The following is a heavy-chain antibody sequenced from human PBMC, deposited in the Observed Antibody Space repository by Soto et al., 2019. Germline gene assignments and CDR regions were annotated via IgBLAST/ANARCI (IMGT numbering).Heavy chain of an antibody. CDR3: ARDLYYSSGRYFDHDAFDI. D-gene: IGHD6-19*01. J-gene: IGHJ3*02. CDR2: ISPHNDRT. CDR1: GYNVTSYG. Sequence: QVQLVQSGADVKKPGASVKVSCKASGYNVTSYGISWVRQAPGQGLEWMGWISPHNDRTKYARRFQDRVTMTTETPTSTVYMALGSLRSDDTAVYYCARDLYYSSGRYFDHDAFDIWGQGTVVTVSS. V-gene: IGHV1-18*01.